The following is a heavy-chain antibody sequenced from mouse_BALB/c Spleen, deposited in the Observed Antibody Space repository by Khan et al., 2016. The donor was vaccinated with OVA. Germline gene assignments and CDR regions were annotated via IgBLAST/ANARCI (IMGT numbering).Heavy chain of an antibody. CDR2: IDPQNGNT. J-gene: IGHJ2*01. CDR1: GLNIKDTY. Sequence: VQLLQSGAELVKPGDTVKLSCTASGLNIKDTYMHWLKQWPEQGLEWIGRIDPQNGNTKYDPNFQGKVTITSEISANTAYLQLSSLTSEDTADYYCARMARKWGQGTTLTVSS. V-gene: IGHV14-3*02. CDR3: ARMARK.